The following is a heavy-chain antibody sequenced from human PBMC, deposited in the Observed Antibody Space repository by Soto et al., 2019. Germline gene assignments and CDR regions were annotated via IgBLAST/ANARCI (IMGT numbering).Heavy chain of an antibody. V-gene: IGHV1-69*02. J-gene: IGHJ6*02. D-gene: IGHD2-15*01. CDR2: IIPVLGVV. CDR3: VKAPNPGSATPSYYGTDV. CDR1: GGTFTSYI. Sequence: QVQLVQSGAEVKKPGSSVKVSCKASGGTFTSYIISWVRQAPGQGLEWMGRIIPVLGVVYYAQKFQGRVTITADTSTTTAYMDLSGLRSDDTAVYYCVKAPNPGSATPSYYGTDVWGQGTTVTVSS.